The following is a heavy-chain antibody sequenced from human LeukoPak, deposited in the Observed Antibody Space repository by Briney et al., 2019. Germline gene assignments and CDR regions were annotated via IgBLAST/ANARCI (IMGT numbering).Heavy chain of an antibody. CDR1: GFTFSSHA. CDR2: ISNSGGST. CDR3: AKRSRADSYCFDY. J-gene: IGHJ4*02. V-gene: IGHV3-23*01. D-gene: IGHD2-21*01. Sequence: QPGGSLRLSCADSGFTFSSHAMSWVRQAPGKGLEWVSGISNSGGSTYYADSVKGRFTISRDNSKNTLYLQMNSLRVEDTAVYYCAKRSRADSYCFDYGGQGTLVTVSS.